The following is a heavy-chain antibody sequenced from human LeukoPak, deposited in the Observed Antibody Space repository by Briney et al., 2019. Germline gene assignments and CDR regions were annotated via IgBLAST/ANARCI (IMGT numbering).Heavy chain of an antibody. D-gene: IGHD3-9*01. CDR1: GYTFTSYG. V-gene: IGHV1-69*04. J-gene: IGHJ4*02. CDR2: IIPILGIA. Sequence: SVRVSCKASGYTFTSYGISWVRQAPGQGLEWMGRIIPILGIANYAQKFQGRVTITADKSTSTAYMELSSLRSEDTAVYYCARFPSVLRYFDWLSDPFDYWGQGTLVTVSS. CDR3: ARFPSVLRYFDWLSDPFDY.